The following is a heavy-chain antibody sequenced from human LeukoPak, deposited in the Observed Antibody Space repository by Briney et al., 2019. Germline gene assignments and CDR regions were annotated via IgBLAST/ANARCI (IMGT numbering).Heavy chain of an antibody. V-gene: IGHV4-39*01. Sequence: SETLSLTCTVSGGSISSSSYYWGWIRQPPGKGLEWFGSIYYSGSTYYNPSLKSRVTISVATSKNQFSLKLSSVTAADTAVFYCARQGEGRYGYNCWLYYYYGMDVWGQGTTVTVSS. D-gene: IGHD5-24*01. CDR1: GGSISSSSYY. CDR3: ARQGEGRYGYNCWLYYYYGMDV. J-gene: IGHJ6*02. CDR2: IYYSGST.